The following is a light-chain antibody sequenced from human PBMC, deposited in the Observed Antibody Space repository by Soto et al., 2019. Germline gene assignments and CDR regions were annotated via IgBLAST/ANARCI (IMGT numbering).Light chain of an antibody. Sequence: VLTQSPGTLSLPPGERATLSCRASQSVRSRYVAWSQQKPGQAPRLLIYGASSRATGIPDRFSGSGSETDFTLTISRLEPEDSAVYYCQQYGGSPPKLTFGGGTKVEIK. CDR3: QQYGGSPPKLT. CDR2: GAS. CDR1: QSVRSRY. V-gene: IGKV3-20*01. J-gene: IGKJ4*01.